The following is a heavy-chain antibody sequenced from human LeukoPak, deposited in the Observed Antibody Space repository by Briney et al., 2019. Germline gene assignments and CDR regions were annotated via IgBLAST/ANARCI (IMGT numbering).Heavy chain of an antibody. D-gene: IGHD3-10*01. CDR2: IFSSGTT. CDR3: ARGTGYYGSGDAEKYYFDY. CDR1: GGSISSGGYY. Sequence: SETLSLTCTVSGGSISSGGYYWGWIRQPPGKGLEWIGSIFSSGTTYYNPSLKSRVTISVDRSKNQFSLKLSSVTAADTAVYYCARGTGYYGSGDAEKYYFDYWGQGTLVTVSS. V-gene: IGHV4-39*07. J-gene: IGHJ4*02.